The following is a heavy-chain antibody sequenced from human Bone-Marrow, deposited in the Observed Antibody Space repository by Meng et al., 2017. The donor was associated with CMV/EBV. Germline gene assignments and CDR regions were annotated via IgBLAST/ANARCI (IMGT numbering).Heavy chain of an antibody. J-gene: IGHJ3*02. CDR3: ARYDYGDYDSLGAFAI. CDR2: IYSGGST. D-gene: IGHD4-17*01. Sequence: GESLKISCAASGFTVSSNYMSWVRQAPGKGLEWVSVIYSGGSTYYADSVKGRFTISRDNSKNTLYLQMNSLRAEDTAVYYCARYDYGDYDSLGAFAIWGQGKMVTVSS. V-gene: IGHV3-53*01. CDR1: GFTVSSNY.